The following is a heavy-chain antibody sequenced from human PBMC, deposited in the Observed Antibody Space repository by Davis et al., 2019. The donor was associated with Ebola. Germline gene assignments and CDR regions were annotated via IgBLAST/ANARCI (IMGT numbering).Heavy chain of an antibody. CDR1: GYTFTNYY. Sequence: AASVKVSCKASGYTFTNYYMHWVRQAPGQGLEWMGMINPNDGRTIYAQKFQGRVTVTRDTSTTTVYMDLSSLRSEDTALYYCTTPGGQDSGYDVCDIWGQGTMVTVSS. D-gene: IGHD5-12*01. CDR2: INPNDGRT. CDR3: TTPGGQDSGYDVCDI. J-gene: IGHJ3*02. V-gene: IGHV1-46*03.